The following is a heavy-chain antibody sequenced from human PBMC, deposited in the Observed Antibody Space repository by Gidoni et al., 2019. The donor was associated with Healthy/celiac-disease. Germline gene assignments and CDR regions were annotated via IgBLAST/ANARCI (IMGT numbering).Heavy chain of an antibody. V-gene: IGHV4-39*07. CDR1: GGSISSSSYY. CDR2: IYYSGST. J-gene: IGHJ4*02. CDR3: ARDGGGYYGSGSYYTRLFDY. D-gene: IGHD3-10*01. Sequence: QLQLQESGPGLVKPSEPLSLTCTVSGGSISSSSYYWGWIRQPPGKGLEWIGSIYYSGSTYYNPSLKSRVTISVDTSKNQFSLKLSFVTAADTAVYYCARDGGGYYGSGSYYTRLFDYWGQGTLVTVSS.